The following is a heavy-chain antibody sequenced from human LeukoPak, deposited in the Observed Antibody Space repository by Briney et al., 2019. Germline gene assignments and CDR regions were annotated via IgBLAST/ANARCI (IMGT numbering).Heavy chain of an antibody. D-gene: IGHD7-27*01. CDR1: GFTFSSYS. J-gene: IGHJ4*02. Sequence: GGSLRLSCAASGFTFSSYSMNWVRQAPGKGLEWVSYISSTIDTTFYADSVKGRFTTSRDNAKNSLYLQMNSLRVEDTAVYYCARDLGATGDPDYWGQGTLVTVSS. V-gene: IGHV3-48*01. CDR2: ISSTIDTT. CDR3: ARDLGATGDPDY.